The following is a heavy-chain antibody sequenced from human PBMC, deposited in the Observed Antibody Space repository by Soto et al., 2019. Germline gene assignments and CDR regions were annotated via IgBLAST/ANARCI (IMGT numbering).Heavy chain of an antibody. J-gene: IGHJ4*02. CDR1: GGSISSYY. CDR3: ARDKGHKF. V-gene: IGHV4-59*01. Sequence: QVQLQESGPGLVKPSETLSLTCTVSGGSISSYYWSWIRQPPGKGLEWIGYIYYSGTTNYNPSLKGRVTISVDTSKNQFSLRLSSVTAADTAVYYCARDKGHKFWGQGALVTVSS. CDR2: IYYSGTT.